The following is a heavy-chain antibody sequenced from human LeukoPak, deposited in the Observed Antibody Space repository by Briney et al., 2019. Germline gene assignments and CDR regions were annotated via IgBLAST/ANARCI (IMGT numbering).Heavy chain of an antibody. CDR1: GYPSSDFY. Sequence: ASVRVSCKASGYPSSDFYIHWVRQAPGQGLEWMGWINPNSGDTTYAQNCQGRVTMTRDTSIITAYMELSSLRSDDTAVYYCARSQIHDYWGQGTLVT. CDR3: ARSQIHDY. J-gene: IGHJ4*02. V-gene: IGHV1-2*02. CDR2: INPNSGDT.